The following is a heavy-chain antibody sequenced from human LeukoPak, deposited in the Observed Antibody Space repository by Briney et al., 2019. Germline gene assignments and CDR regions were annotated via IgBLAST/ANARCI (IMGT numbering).Heavy chain of an antibody. J-gene: IGHJ4*02. V-gene: IGHV3-23*01. CDR2: ITGSGGRT. Sequence: PGGSLRLSCVASGFSFSNYAMNWVRQAPGKGLEWVAIITGSGGRTYYADSVKGRFTISRDNAKNSLYLQMNSLRAEDTAVYYCTRHPAEGDYWGQGTLVTVSS. CDR3: TRHPAEGDY. CDR1: GFSFSNYA. D-gene: IGHD2-15*01.